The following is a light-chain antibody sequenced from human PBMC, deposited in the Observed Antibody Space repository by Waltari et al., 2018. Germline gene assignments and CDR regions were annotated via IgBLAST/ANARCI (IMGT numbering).Light chain of an antibody. CDR3: AAWDDSLNGVV. J-gene: IGLJ2*01. CDR1: SATIGSNT. Sequence: QPVLTQPPSASGTPGQRVTIACSGSSATIGSNTVTWYQQLPGTAPKLLIYSNNQRPSGVPDRFSGSKSGTSASLAISGLQSEDEADYYCAAWDDSLNGVVFGGGTKLTVL. CDR2: SNN. V-gene: IGLV1-44*01.